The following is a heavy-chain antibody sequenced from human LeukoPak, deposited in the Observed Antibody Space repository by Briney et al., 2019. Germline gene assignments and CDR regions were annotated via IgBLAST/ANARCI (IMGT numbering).Heavy chain of an antibody. J-gene: IGHJ3*01. Sequence: PSETLSLTCTVSGGSISSYYWSWIRQPAGKGLEWIGRIYTSGSTNYNPSLKSRVTMSVDTSKNQFSLKLSSVTAADTAVYYCARDPASFLSGYRQSLWGQGTMVTVSS. CDR1: GGSISSYY. D-gene: IGHD5-12*01. CDR3: ARDPASFLSGYRQSL. V-gene: IGHV4-4*07. CDR2: IYTSGST.